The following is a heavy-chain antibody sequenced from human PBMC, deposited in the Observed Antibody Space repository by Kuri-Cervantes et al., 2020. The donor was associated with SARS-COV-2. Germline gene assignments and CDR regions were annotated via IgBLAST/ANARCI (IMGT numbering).Heavy chain of an antibody. CDR3: ARAKSPRYCSSTSCYLSAYYYGMDV. CDR2: IYTSGST. V-gene: IGHV4-4*07. D-gene: IGHD2-2*01. CDR1: GGSISSYY. J-gene: IGHJ6*02. Sequence: SETLSLTCTVSGGSISSYYWSWIRQPPGKGLEWIGRIYTSGSTNYNPSLKSRVTMSVDTSKNQFSLKLSSVTAADTAVYYCARAKSPRYCSSTSCYLSAYYYGMDVWGQGTTVTVSS.